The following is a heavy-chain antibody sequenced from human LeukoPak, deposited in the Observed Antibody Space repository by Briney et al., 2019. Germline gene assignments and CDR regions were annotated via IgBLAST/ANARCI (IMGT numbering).Heavy chain of an antibody. CDR2: INHSGST. V-gene: IGHV4-34*01. Sequence: SETLSLTCAVYGGSFSGYYWSWIRQPPGKGLEWIGEINHSGSTNYNPSLKSRVTMSVDTSKNQFSLKLSSVTAADTAVSYCAREGIAARFDSWGQGTLVTVSS. D-gene: IGHD6-6*01. J-gene: IGHJ4*02. CDR3: AREGIAARFDS. CDR1: GGSFSGYY.